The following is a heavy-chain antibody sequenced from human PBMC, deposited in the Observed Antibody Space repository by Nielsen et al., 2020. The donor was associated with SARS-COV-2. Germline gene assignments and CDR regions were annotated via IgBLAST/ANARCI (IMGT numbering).Heavy chain of an antibody. CDR1: GYTFTSYA. CDR2: ISAYNGNT. J-gene: IGHJ4*02. CDR3: ARARADTAMVNY. V-gene: IGHV1-18*01. Sequence: ASVKVSCKASGYTFTSYAMNWVRQAPGQGLEWMGWISAYNGNTNYAQKLQGRVTMTTDTSTSTAYMELRSLRSDDTAVYYCARARADTAMVNYWGQGTLVTVSS. D-gene: IGHD5-18*01.